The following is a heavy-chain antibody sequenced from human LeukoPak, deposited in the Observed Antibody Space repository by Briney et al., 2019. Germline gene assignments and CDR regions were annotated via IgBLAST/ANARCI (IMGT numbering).Heavy chain of an antibody. CDR2: INSDGSST. CDR3: ARAGAVAGTGGFY. J-gene: IGHJ4*02. D-gene: IGHD6-19*01. Sequence: GGSLRLSCAASGFTFTSYWMHWVRQAPGKGLAWASRINSDGSSTSYADSVKGRFTISRDNAKSTLYLQMNSLRAEDTAVYYCARAGAVAGTGGFYWGQGTLVTVSS. V-gene: IGHV3-74*01. CDR1: GFTFTSYW.